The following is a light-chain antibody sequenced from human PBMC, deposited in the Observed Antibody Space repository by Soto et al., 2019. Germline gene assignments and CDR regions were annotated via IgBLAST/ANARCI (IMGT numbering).Light chain of an antibody. V-gene: IGLV1-40*01. CDR3: QSFDSSLSALYV. J-gene: IGLJ1*01. CDR2: GNN. CDR1: GATSD. Sequence: QSVLTQPPSVSGSPVQRVTISVIGATSDVHWYQHLPGTAPKLLIYGNNYRPSGVPDRFSGSKSGTSASMAITGLQAEDEDDYYCQSFDSSLSALYVFGTGTKLTVL.